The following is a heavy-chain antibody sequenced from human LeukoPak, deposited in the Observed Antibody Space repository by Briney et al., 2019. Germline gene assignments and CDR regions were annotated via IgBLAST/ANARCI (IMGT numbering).Heavy chain of an antibody. Sequence: ASVKASCKVSGYTLTELSMHWVRQAPGKGLEWMGGFDPEDGETIYAQKFQGRVTMTEDTSTDTAYMELSSLRSEDTAVYYCASRDPRIAAVGYDAFDIWGQGTMVTVSS. D-gene: IGHD6-13*01. CDR3: ASRDPRIAAVGYDAFDI. V-gene: IGHV1-24*01. J-gene: IGHJ3*02. CDR1: GYTLTELS. CDR2: FDPEDGET.